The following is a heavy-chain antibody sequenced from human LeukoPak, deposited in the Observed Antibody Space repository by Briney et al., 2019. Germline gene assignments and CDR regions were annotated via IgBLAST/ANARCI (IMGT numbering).Heavy chain of an antibody. CDR1: GFTFSSYA. CDR3: AKGSSGMSGYAFGLSAVDY. V-gene: IGHV3-23*01. D-gene: IGHD5-12*01. CDR2: ISGSGGST. Sequence: PGGSPRLSCAASGFTFSSYAMSWVRQAPGKGLEWVSAISGSGGSTYYADSVKGRFTISRDNSKNTLYLQMNSLRAEDTAVYYCAKGSSGMSGYAFGLSAVDYWGQGTLVTVSS. J-gene: IGHJ4*02.